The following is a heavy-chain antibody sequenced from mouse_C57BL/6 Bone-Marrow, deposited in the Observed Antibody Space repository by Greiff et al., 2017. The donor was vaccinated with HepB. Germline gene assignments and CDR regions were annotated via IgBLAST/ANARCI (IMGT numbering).Heavy chain of an antibody. V-gene: IGHV2-2*01. J-gene: IGHJ3*01. CDR3: ARNDYDKKFAY. CDR1: GFSLTSYG. Sequence: VKLEESGPGLVQPSQSLSITCTVSGFSLTSYGVHWVRQSPGKGLEWLGVIWSGGSTDYNAAFISRLSISKDNSKSQVFFKMNSLQADDTAIYYCARNDYDKKFAYWGQGTLVTVSA. CDR2: IWSGGST. D-gene: IGHD2-4*01.